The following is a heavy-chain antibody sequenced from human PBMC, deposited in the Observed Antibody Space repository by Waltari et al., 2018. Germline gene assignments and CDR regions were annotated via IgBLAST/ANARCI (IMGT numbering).Heavy chain of an antibody. CDR1: EFTFSSYA. D-gene: IGHD6-19*01. J-gene: IGHJ4*02. V-gene: IGHV3-23*01. Sequence: EVQLLESGGGLVQPGGSLRLSCAASEFTFSSYAMNWVRQAPGKGLEWVSTISVSGGNTYYADSVKGRFTISRDNSKNTLYLQMNSLRAEDTAVYYCAKDPAGTYYFEYWGQGTLVTVSS. CDR2: ISVSGGNT. CDR3: AKDPAGTYYFEY.